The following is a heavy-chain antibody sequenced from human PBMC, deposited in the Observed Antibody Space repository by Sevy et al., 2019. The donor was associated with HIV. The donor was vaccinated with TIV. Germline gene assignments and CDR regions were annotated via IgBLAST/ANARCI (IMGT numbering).Heavy chain of an antibody. J-gene: IGHJ4*02. D-gene: IGHD6-19*01. CDR3: AKVLPEQWLAPLASFDY. CDR1: GFTFSSYA. Sequence: GGSLRLSCAASGFTFSSYAMSWVRQAPGKGLEWVSAISGSGGSTYYADSVKGRFTISRDNSKNTLYLQMNSLRAEDTAVYYCAKVLPEQWLAPLASFDYWGQGTLVTVSS. V-gene: IGHV3-23*01. CDR2: ISGSGGST.